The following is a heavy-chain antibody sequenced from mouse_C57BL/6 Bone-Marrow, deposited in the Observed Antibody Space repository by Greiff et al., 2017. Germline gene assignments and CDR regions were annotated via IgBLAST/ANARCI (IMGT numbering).Heavy chain of an antibody. CDR1: GYTFTSYW. Sequence: QVQLQQPGTELVKPGASVKLSCKASGYTFTSYWMHWVKQRPGQGLEWIGNINPSNGGTNYNENFKSKATLTVDKSSSTAYMQLSSLTSEDSAVYYCARKILLWHWYFDVWGTETTVTVSS. CDR2: INPSNGGT. D-gene: IGHD2-1*01. CDR3: ARKILLWHWYFDV. V-gene: IGHV1-53*01. J-gene: IGHJ1*03.